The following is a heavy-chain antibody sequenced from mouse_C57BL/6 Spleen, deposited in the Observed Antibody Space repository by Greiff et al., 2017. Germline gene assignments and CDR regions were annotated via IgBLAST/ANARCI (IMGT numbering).Heavy chain of an antibody. J-gene: IGHJ1*03. V-gene: IGHV1-20*01. CDR1: GYSFTGYF. Sequence: VQLQQSGPELVKPGDSVKISCTASGYSFTGYFMNWVMQSHGKSLEWIGRINPYNGDTYYNQQFKGKATLTVDKSSSTAHMELRSLTSEDSAVYYCARGGTWYFDVWGTGTTVTVSS. CDR3: ARGGTWYFDV. CDR2: INPYNGDT. D-gene: IGHD1-1*02.